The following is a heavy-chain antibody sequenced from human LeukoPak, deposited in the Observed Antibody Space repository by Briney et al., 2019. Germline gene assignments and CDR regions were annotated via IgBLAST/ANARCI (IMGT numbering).Heavy chain of an antibody. CDR2: ISSSGSTI. D-gene: IGHD6-13*01. V-gene: IGHV3-48*03. CDR3: ARDLGSSWYLGAFDI. J-gene: IGHJ3*02. Sequence: GGSLRLSCAASGFTFSSYEMNWVRQAPGKGLEWVSYISSSGSTIYYADSVKGRFTISRDNAKNSLYLQMNSLRAEDTAVYYCARDLGSSWYLGAFDIWGQGTMVTVSS. CDR1: GFTFSSYE.